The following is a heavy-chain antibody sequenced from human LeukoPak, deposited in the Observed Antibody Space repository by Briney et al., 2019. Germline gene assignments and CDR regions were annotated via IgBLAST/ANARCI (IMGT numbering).Heavy chain of an antibody. J-gene: IGHJ4*02. Sequence: SETLSLTCTVSGGSISSYYWSWIRQPPGKGLEWIGYIYYSGSTNYNPSLKSRVTISVDTSKNQFSLKLSSVTAADTAVYYCARVNYYGSGSSLFDYWGQGTLVTVSS. V-gene: IGHV4-59*08. CDR1: GGSISSYY. CDR3: ARVNYYGSGSSLFDY. D-gene: IGHD3-10*01. CDR2: IYYSGST.